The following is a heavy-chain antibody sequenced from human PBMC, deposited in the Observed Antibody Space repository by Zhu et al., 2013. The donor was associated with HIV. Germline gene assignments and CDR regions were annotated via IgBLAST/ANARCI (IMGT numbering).Heavy chain of an antibody. J-gene: IGHJ6*02. CDR1: GYTFTGYY. CDR3: ARVQRITIFGGGMDV. Sequence: QVQLVQSGAEVKKPGASVKVSCKASGYTFTGYYMHWVRQAPGQGLEWMGWINPNSGGTNYAQKFQGRVTMTRDTSISTAYMELSRLRSDDTAVYYCARVQRITIFGGGMDVWGQGTTVTVSS. D-gene: IGHD3-3*01. CDR2: INPNSGGT. V-gene: IGHV1-2*02.